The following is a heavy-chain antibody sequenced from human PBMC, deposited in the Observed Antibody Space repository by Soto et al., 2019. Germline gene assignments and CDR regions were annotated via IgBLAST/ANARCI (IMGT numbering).Heavy chain of an antibody. CDR2: ISAYNGNT. CDR3: ARGSTPASPVADYTNWFDP. V-gene: IGHV1-18*01. CDR1: GYTFTSYG. Sequence: GASVKVSCKASGYTFTSYGISWVRQGPGQRLEWMGWISAYNGNTNYAQKLQGRVTMTTDTSTSTAYMELRSLRSDDTAVYYCARGSTPASPVADYTNWFDPWGQGTLVTVSS. D-gene: IGHD3-16*01. J-gene: IGHJ5*02.